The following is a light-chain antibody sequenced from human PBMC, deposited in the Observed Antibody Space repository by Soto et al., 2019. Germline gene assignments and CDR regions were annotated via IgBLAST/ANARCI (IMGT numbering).Light chain of an antibody. J-gene: IGKJ4*01. CDR3: QQYDEWPLT. CDR2: DAF. Sequence: EKVMTQSPATLSVSPGERATLSCRASQNVKTRLAWYQQKPGQAPRLLIYDAFTRATGIPARFSGSASGTEFTLTISSLQSEDFAVYYCQQYDEWPLTFGGANKVEIK. V-gene: IGKV3-15*01. CDR1: QNVKTR.